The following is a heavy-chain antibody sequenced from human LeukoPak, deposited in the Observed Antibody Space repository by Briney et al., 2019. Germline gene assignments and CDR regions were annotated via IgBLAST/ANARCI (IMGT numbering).Heavy chain of an antibody. J-gene: IGHJ4*02. CDR3: AKKGYYDGSGYYMYYFDH. CDR1: GLTFSIYA. D-gene: IGHD3-22*01. V-gene: IGHV3-23*01. CDR2: ISCSGGTA. Sequence: GGSLRLSCAASGLTFSIYAMSWVRQAPGKGLEWVSAISCSGGTAYYADSVKGRFTISRDNSKNTLYLQMNSLRAEDTAVYYCAKKGYYDGSGYYMYYFDHWGQGTLVTVSS.